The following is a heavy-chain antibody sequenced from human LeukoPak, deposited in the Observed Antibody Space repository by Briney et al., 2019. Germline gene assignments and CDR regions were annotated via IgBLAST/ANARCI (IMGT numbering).Heavy chain of an antibody. CDR1: GGSISSGGYY. V-gene: IGHV4-30-2*01. Sequence: SETLSLTCTVSGGSISSGGYYWSWIRQPPGKGLEWIGYIYHSGSTYYNPSLKSRVTISVDRSKNQFSLKLSSVTAADTAVYYCARATRLARHFDYWGQGTLVTVSS. J-gene: IGHJ4*02. CDR3: ARATRLARHFDY. D-gene: IGHD2-15*01. CDR2: IYHSGST.